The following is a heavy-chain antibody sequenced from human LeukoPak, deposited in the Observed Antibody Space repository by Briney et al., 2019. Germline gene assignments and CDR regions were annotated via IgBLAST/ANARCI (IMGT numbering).Heavy chain of an antibody. V-gene: IGHV3-33*01. CDR2: VWYDGSNK. CDR1: GFTFSSYG. Sequence: PGGSLRLSCAASGFTFSSYGMHWVRQAPGKGLEWVAVVWYDGSNKYYADSVKGRFTISRDNSKNTLYLQMNSLRAEDTAVYYCARDHEVEGGDCSSTSCYTLGNYWGQGTLVTVSS. D-gene: IGHD2-2*02. CDR3: ARDHEVEGGDCSSTSCYTLGNY. J-gene: IGHJ4*02.